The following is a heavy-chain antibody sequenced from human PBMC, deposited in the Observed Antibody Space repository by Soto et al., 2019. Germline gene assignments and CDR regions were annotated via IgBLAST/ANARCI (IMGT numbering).Heavy chain of an antibody. CDR2: IIPIFGTA. CDR3: ARDYYGSGSSLLYYYYGMDV. J-gene: IGHJ6*02. Sequence: SVKVSCKASGGTFSSYAISWVRQAPGQGLEWMGGIIPIFGTANYAQKFQGRVTITADESTSTAYMELSSLRSEDTAVYYCARDYYGSGSSLLYYYYGMDVWGQGTTVTVSS. D-gene: IGHD3-10*01. CDR1: GGTFSSYA. V-gene: IGHV1-69*13.